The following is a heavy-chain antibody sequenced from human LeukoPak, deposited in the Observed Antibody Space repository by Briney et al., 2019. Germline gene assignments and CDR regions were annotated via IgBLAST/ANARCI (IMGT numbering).Heavy chain of an antibody. Sequence: PGGSLRLSCAASGFTFSSYGMHWVRQAPGKGLAWVAFIRYDGSNKYYADSVKGRFTISRDNSKNTLYLQMNSLRAEDTAVYYCAKEGGGYDILTGYFDYWGQGTLVTVSS. CDR1: GFTFSSYG. CDR2: IRYDGSNK. J-gene: IGHJ4*02. V-gene: IGHV3-30*02. D-gene: IGHD3-9*01. CDR3: AKEGGGYDILTGYFDY.